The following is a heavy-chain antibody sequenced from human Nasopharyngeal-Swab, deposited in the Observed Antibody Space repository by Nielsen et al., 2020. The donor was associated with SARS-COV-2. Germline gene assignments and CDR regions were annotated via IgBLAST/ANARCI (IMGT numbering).Heavy chain of an antibody. CDR3: ARIRKLRTGGFEY. D-gene: IGHD1-26*01. CDR2: IDWDDDK. V-gene: IGHV2-70*01. Sequence: WIRQPPGKALEWLAIIDWDDDKYYSTSLKTRLTISKETSKNQVVLTMTNMDPVDTATYYCARIRKLRTGGFEYWGQGTLVTVSS. J-gene: IGHJ4*02.